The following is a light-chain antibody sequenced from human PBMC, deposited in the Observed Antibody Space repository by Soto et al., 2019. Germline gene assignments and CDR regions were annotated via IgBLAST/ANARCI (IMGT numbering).Light chain of an antibody. V-gene: IGKV1-5*03. CDR3: QQYSSYSPYT. CDR2: KAS. Sequence: DIQMTQSPSTLSASVGDRVTITCRASQSISSWLAWYLQKPGKAPKLLIYKASTLQDGAPSRFSGSGSGTEFTLTISSLQPDDFATYSCQQYSSYSPYTFGQRTKLESK. CDR1: QSISSW. J-gene: IGKJ2*01.